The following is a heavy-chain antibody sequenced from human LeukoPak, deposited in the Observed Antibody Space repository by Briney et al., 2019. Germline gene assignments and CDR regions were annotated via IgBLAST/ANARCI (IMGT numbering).Heavy chain of an antibody. CDR1: GDSIGSSHYY. CDR2: FHNSGRS. CDR3: TRGAGWLIDY. V-gene: IGHV4-61*03. J-gene: IGHJ4*02. Sequence: PSETPSLTCTVSGDSIGSSHYYWGWIRQPPGKGLEWIGYFHNSGRSTYNPSLKSRVTISADTSKNHFSLKLNSVTTADTAVYCCTRGAGWLIDYWGQGILVTVSS. D-gene: IGHD3-16*01.